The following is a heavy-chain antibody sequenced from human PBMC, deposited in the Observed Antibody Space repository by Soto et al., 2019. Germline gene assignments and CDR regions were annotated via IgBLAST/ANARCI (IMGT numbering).Heavy chain of an antibody. Sequence: EVRLSESGGGLARPGGSLRLSCEASGLSFAGYAMSWVRQAPGKGLDWVSSLSSSGEKTYYSDSVRGRFTISRDNTKNTVYLQMNTLSADDTAVYFCAKESLFPSIQGIITNWGQGVVVTVSS. CDR2: LSSSGEKT. V-gene: IGHV3-23*01. D-gene: IGHD2-2*01. J-gene: IGHJ4*02. CDR1: GLSFAGYA. CDR3: AKESLFPSIQGIITN.